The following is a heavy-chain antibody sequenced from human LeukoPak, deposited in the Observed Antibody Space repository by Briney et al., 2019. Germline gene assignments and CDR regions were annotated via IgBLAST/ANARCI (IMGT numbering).Heavy chain of an antibody. CDR3: ARGRYGGDH. V-gene: IGHV1-18*01. J-gene: IGHJ4*02. CDR2: ISVHNGNT. D-gene: IGHD4/OR15-4a*01. CDR1: GYTFTGFG. Sequence: ASVKVSCKTSGYTFTGFGVSWVRQAPGQGLEWVGTISVHNGNTIFAQKLQGRVTLTTDTSTNTAFMDLRSLRSDDTAVYYCARGRYGGDHWGQGTLVIVSS.